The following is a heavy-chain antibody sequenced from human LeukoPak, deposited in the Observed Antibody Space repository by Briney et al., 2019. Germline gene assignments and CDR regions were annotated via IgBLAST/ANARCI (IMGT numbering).Heavy chain of an antibody. CDR2: LSASGGSP. CDR3: ARDSFPYDYVWGSYRQSAFDI. Sequence: GGSLRLSCAASGFTFSNYAMSWVRQALGKGLEWVSTLSASGGSPYYADSVKGRFTISRDNSKNTLYLQMNSLRAEDTALYYCARDSFPYDYVWGSYRQSAFDIWGQGTMVTVSS. V-gene: IGHV3-23*01. CDR1: GFTFSNYA. J-gene: IGHJ3*02. D-gene: IGHD3-16*02.